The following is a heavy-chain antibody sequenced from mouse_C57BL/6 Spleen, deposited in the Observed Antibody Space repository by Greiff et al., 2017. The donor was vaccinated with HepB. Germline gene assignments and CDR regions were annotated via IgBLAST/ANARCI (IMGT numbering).Heavy chain of an antibody. CDR3: ARGAFYYGNPAWFAY. CDR1: GYAFSSYW. V-gene: IGHV1-80*01. Sequence: QVQLQQSGAELVKPGASVKISCKASGYAFSSYWMNWVKQRPGKGLEWIGQIYPGDGDTNYNGKFKGKATLTADKSSSTAYMQLSSLTSEDSAVYFCARGAFYYGNPAWFAYWGQGTLVTVSA. D-gene: IGHD2-1*01. CDR2: IYPGDGDT. J-gene: IGHJ3*01.